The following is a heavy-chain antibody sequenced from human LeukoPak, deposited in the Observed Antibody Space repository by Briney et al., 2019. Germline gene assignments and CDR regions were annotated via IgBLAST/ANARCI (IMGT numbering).Heavy chain of an antibody. J-gene: IGHJ5*02. Sequence: SETLSLTCTVSGGSVSSGTYYWSWIRQPPGKGLEWIGYIYYSGSTNYNPSLKSRVTISRDTSKNHFSPNLGSVTAADTAVYYWARALSGRNHWFDPWGQGTLVTVSS. CDR3: ARALSGRNHWFDP. CDR2: IYYSGST. D-gene: IGHD3-10*01. CDR1: GGSVSSGTYY. V-gene: IGHV4-61*03.